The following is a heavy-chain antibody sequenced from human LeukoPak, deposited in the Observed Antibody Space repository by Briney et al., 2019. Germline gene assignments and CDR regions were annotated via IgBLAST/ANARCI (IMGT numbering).Heavy chain of an antibody. V-gene: IGHV3-7*01. Sequence: GGSLRLSCAASGFSFSNDWMRWVRQAPGKGLEWVANINQDESKKYYVDSVKGRFTISRDNAKNSLYLQMSSLRAEDTAVYYCARDHAYRTDYWGQGTLVIVSS. CDR2: INQDESKK. CDR3: ARDHAYRTDY. J-gene: IGHJ4*02. D-gene: IGHD2-2*01. CDR1: GFSFSNDW.